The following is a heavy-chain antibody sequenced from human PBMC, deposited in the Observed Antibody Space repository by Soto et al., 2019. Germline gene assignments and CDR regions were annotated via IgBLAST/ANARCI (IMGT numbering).Heavy chain of an antibody. V-gene: IGHV3-64D*08. CDR2: ISSNGGST. CDR3: VKGIAVAGNL. Sequence: GGSLRLACSASGFTFSSYAMHWVRQAPGKGLEYVSAISSNGGSTYYADSVKGRFTISRDNSKNTLYLQMSSLRAEDTAVYYCVKGIAVAGNLWGQGTLVTVSS. CDR1: GFTFSSYA. D-gene: IGHD6-19*01. J-gene: IGHJ5*02.